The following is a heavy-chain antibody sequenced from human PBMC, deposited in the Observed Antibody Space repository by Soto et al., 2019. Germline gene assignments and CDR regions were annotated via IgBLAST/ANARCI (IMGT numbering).Heavy chain of an antibody. CDR1: GYTFTSYG. CDR2: ISAYNGNT. Sequence: ASVKVSCKASGYTFTSYGISWVRQAPGQGLEWMGWISAYNGNTNYAQKLQGRVTMTTDTSTSTAYMELRSLRSDDTAVYYCARAPGIAVADAEYFQHWGQGTLVTVSS. CDR3: ARAPGIAVADAEYFQH. J-gene: IGHJ1*01. D-gene: IGHD6-19*01. V-gene: IGHV1-18*04.